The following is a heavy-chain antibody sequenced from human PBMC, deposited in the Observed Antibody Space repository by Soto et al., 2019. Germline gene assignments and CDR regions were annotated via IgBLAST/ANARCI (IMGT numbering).Heavy chain of an antibody. J-gene: IGHJ4*02. D-gene: IGHD3-10*01. CDR3: APHLWVGELSY. Sequence: EVQLLESGGGLVQPGGSLRLSCAASGFTFSSYAMSWVRQAPGKGLEWVSAISGSGGSTYYADSVKGRFTISRDNSKNQLYLQMNSLRAEDTAVYYCAPHLWVGELSYWGQGTLVTVSS. CDR1: GFTFSSYA. CDR2: ISGSGGST. V-gene: IGHV3-23*01.